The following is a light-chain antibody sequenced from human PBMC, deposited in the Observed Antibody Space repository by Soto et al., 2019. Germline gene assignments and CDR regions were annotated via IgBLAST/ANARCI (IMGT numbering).Light chain of an antibody. CDR2: DVS. CDR1: QGVTTN. CDR3: QQYNNSPFS. V-gene: IGKV3-15*01. J-gene: IGKJ5*01. Sequence: EIVMTQSPATLSVSPGERATLSCRAGQGVTTNFAWYQQKSGQSPRLLIYDVSIRATGFPARFSGTGSETDFTLTISGLQSEDTAVYFSQQYNNSPFSFGQGTQVEIK.